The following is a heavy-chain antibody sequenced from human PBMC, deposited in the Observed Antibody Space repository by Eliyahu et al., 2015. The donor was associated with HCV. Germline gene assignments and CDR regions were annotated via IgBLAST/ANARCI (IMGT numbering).Heavy chain of an antibody. Sequence: QVQLVQSGAEVKKPGASVKVSCKXSGYTFTXYYXHWVRQAPGQGLEWMGWINPNSGGTNXAQKFQGRVTMTRDTSISTAYMELSRLRSDDTAVYYCARDVGPLYGSGTCWFDPWGQGTLVTVSS. CDR2: INPNSGGT. J-gene: IGHJ5*02. D-gene: IGHD3-10*01. CDR1: GYTFTXYY. CDR3: ARDVGPLYGSGTCWFDP. V-gene: IGHV1-2*02.